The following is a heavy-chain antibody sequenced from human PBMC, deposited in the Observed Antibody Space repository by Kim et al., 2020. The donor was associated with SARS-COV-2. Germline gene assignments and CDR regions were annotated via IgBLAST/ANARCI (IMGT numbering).Heavy chain of an antibody. J-gene: IGHJ4*02. CDR3: ARHGNFHGGNYSFDY. D-gene: IGHD3-3*01. V-gene: IGHV4-59*08. CDR2: IYYTGRT. Sequence: SETLSLTCGVFGGTINNYYLSWIRQPPGKWLEWIADIYYTGRTDYNPASKSRVTLPLDTSKNEFSLKLNSGTAADTAVYYYARHGNFHGGNYSFDYWGQGTLVTVAS. CDR1: GGTINNYY.